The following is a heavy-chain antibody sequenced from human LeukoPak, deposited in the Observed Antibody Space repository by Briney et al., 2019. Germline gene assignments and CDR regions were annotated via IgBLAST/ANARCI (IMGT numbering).Heavy chain of an antibody. D-gene: IGHD3-3*01. CDR2: IYWDDDK. CDR3: AHLSIYDFWSGYPYYFDY. V-gene: IGHV2-5*02. Sequence: SGPTLVNPTQTLTLTCTFSGFSLSTSGVGVGWIRQPPGKALEWLALIYWDDDKRYSPSLKSRLTITKDTSKNQVVLTMTNMDPVDTATYYCAHLSIYDFWSGYPYYFDYWGQGTLVTVSS. CDR1: GFSLSTSGVG. J-gene: IGHJ4*02.